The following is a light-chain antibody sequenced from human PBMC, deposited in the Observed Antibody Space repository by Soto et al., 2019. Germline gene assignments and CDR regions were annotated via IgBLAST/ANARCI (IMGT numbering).Light chain of an antibody. CDR2: GAS. J-gene: IGKJ5*01. CDR3: QQYNNWPPIT. Sequence: EIVMTQSPATLSVSPGERATLSCRASQSVSSSLAWYQQKPGQAPRLLIYGASTRATGIPARFSGSGSGTEFTLTISSLQTEDFAIYYCQQYNNWPPITFGQGTRLEIK. CDR1: QSVSSS. V-gene: IGKV3-15*01.